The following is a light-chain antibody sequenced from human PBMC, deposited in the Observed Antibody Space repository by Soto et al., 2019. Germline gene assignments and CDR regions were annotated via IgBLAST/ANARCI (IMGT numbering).Light chain of an antibody. CDR2: DAS. Sequence: EFVLTQYPATLSLSPGDGAALSCRASQSVRNYLAWYQQKPGQAPRLLIYDASNRATGIPARFSGSGSGTDFTLTISSLEAQDFAVYYCQQHVSWHTFGQGTKVDIK. J-gene: IGKJ1*01. CDR3: QQHVSWHT. CDR1: QSVRNY. V-gene: IGKV3-11*01.